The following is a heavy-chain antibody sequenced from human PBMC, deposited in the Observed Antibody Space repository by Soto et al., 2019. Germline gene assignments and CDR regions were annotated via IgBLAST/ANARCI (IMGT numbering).Heavy chain of an antibody. CDR3: TLRSMAVVPEY. CDR2: LYYGRSA. D-gene: IGHD3-22*01. J-gene: IGHJ4*02. CDR1: GDSISSYY. Sequence: QVQLQESGPCLVKPSETLSLTCAVSGDSISSYYCMWIRQPPGKGLESIGYLYYGRSANYNPSLKSRVTLSVDTATYQCSLTLSSMTAADTAVYYCTLRSMAVVPEYWGQGTLVTVSS. V-gene: IGHV4-59*01.